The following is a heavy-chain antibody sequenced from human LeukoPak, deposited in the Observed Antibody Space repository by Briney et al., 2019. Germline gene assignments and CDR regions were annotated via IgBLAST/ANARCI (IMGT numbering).Heavy chain of an antibody. CDR3: ARDTGVLWFGELPSNNWFDP. CDR2: SSPFNGNT. V-gene: IGHV1-18*01. Sequence: ASVKVSCKTSGYTFSNYGICWVRQAPGQGLEWMGWSSPFNGNTNYAQQLQGRVTMSTDTSTSTAYMELRALRLDDTAVYYCARDTGVLWFGELPSNNWFDPWGQGTLVTVSS. CDR1: GYTFSNYG. J-gene: IGHJ5*02. D-gene: IGHD3-10*01.